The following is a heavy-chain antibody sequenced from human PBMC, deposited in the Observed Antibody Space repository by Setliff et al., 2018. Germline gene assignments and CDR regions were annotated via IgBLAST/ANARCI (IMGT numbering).Heavy chain of an antibody. CDR2: INPHSDDT. V-gene: IGHV1-2*02. CDR3: ARSNYDFWSGYPNWFDP. D-gene: IGHD3-3*01. J-gene: IGHJ5*02. Sequence: ASVKVSCKASGYPFVGYHIHWVRQAPGQGLEWMGWINPHSDDTHYAQNFQGRVTITMDTSISTVYMELSSLRSDDTAVYYCARSNYDFWSGYPNWFDPWGQGSLVTVSS. CDR1: GYPFVGYH.